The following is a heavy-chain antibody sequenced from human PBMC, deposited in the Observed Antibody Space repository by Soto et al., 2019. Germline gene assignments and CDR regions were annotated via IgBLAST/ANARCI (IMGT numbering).Heavy chain of an antibody. V-gene: IGHV1-3*05. Sequence: QVQLVQSGAEEKKPGASVKVSCKASGYTFTGYAMHWVRQAPGQRLEWMGWINAGNGNTKYSPKFQGRVTITRDTAASTAYMELSRLRSEDTAVYYWARAVSVAADFNSWGQGTMVTVSS. J-gene: IGHJ4*02. CDR2: INAGNGNT. CDR3: ARAVSVAADFNS. CDR1: GYTFTGYA. D-gene: IGHD2-15*01.